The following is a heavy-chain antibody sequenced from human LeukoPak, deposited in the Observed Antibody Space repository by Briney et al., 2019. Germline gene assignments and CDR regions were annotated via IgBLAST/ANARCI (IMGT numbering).Heavy chain of an antibody. J-gene: IGHJ4*02. CDR2: IIPIFGTA. CDR3: ARDQQQLALSDY. CDR1: GGTFSSYA. V-gene: IGHV1-69*13. Sequence: SVKVSCKASGGTFSSYAISWVRQAPGQGLEWMGGIIPIFGTANYAQKFQGRVTITADESTSTAYMELSSLRSEDTAVYYCARDQQQLALSDYWGQGTLVTVSS. D-gene: IGHD6-13*01.